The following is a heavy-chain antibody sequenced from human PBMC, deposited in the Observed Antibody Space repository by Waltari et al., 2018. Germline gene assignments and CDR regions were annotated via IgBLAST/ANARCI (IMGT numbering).Heavy chain of an antibody. CDR1: GGSISSYY. Sequence: QVQLQESGPGLVKPSETLSLTCTVSGGSISSYYWIWIRQPPGKGLEWIGSIYYGGSTNYNSSRKSRVTISVDTSKNQLSRKLSSVTAADTAVYDCARAHLSIAARWPLYYYMDVWGKGTTVTVSS. J-gene: IGHJ6*03. CDR3: ARAHLSIAARWPLYYYMDV. V-gene: IGHV4-59*01. CDR2: IYYGGST. D-gene: IGHD6-6*01.